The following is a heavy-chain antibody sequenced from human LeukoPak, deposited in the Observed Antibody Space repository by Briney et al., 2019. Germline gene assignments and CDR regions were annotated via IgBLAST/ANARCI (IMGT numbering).Heavy chain of an antibody. CDR3: ARDRGYSGSYYRSWFDP. Sequence: ASVKVSCKASGGTFSSYAISWVRQTPGQGLEWMGRIIPILGIANYAQKFQGRVTITADKSTSTAYMELSSLRSEDTAVYYCARDRGYSGSYYRSWFDPWGQGTLVTVSS. CDR2: IIPILGIA. CDR1: GGTFSSYA. V-gene: IGHV1-69*04. D-gene: IGHD1-26*01. J-gene: IGHJ5*02.